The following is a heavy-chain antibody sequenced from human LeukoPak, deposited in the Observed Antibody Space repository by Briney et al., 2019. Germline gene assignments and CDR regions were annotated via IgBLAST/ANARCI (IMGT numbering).Heavy chain of an antibody. CDR2: VKEDGSEK. V-gene: IGHV3-7*01. D-gene: IGHD2-21*01. Sequence: GGSLRLSCAASGFSFRSCWMSWVRQAPGKGLEWVANVKEDGSEKYYVDSVKGRFTISRDNAENALYLQMNSLRAEDTAVYYCARVARPHYFDYWGQGTLVTVSS. J-gene: IGHJ4*02. CDR3: ARVARPHYFDY. CDR1: GFSFRSCW.